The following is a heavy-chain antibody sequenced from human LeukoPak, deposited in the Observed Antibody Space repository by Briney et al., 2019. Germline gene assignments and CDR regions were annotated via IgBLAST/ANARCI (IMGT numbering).Heavy chain of an antibody. CDR2: IYYSGST. CDR3: ARYCSSTSCYTDAAFDI. Sequence: SETQSLTCTVSGGSISSCGYYWSWIRQHPGKGLEWIGYIYYSGSTYYNPSLKSRVTISVDTSKNQFSLKLSSVTAADTAVYYCARYCSSTSCYTDAAFDIWGQGTMVTVSS. V-gene: IGHV4-31*03. D-gene: IGHD2-2*02. CDR1: GGSISSCGYY. J-gene: IGHJ3*02.